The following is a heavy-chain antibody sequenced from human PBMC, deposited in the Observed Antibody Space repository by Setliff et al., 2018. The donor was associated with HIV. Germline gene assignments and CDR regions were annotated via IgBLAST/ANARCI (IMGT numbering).Heavy chain of an antibody. CDR3: TRGRGIIGALVY. CDR1: GSTFTSYA. D-gene: IGHD2-21*01. CDR2: IIPIFSTS. V-gene: IGHV1-69*13. J-gene: IGHJ4*02. Sequence: GASVKVSCKASGSTFTSYAINWVRQAPGQGLERMGGIIPIFSTSNYAQRFQGRVTITADESTSTAYMELYNLRSEDTAMYYCTRGRGIIGALVYWGQGTLVTVSS.